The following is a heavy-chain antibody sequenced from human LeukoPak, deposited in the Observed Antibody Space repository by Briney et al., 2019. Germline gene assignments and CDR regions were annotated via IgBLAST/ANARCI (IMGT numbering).Heavy chain of an antibody. Sequence: SETLSLTCTVSGGFISSSSYYWGWIRQPPGKGLEWIGSIYYSGNTYYNPPLKSRVTISVDTSKNQVSLKLSSVTAADTAVYYCARQKVVTAIPIRYYFDYCGQGTLVTVSS. CDR3: ARQKVVTAIPIRYYFDY. D-gene: IGHD2-21*02. CDR2: IYYSGNT. V-gene: IGHV4-39*01. J-gene: IGHJ4*02. CDR1: GGFISSSSYY.